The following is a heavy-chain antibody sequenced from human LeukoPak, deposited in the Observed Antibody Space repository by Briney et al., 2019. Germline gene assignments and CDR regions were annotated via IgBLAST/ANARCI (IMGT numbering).Heavy chain of an antibody. D-gene: IGHD3-22*01. V-gene: IGHV1-69*04. CDR2: IIPILGIA. J-gene: IGHJ5*02. Sequence: SVKVSCKASGGTFISYAISWVRQAPGQGLEWMGRIIPILGIANYAQKFQGRVTITADKSTSTAYMELSSLRSEDTAVYYCARNQYYYDSSGLFDPWGQGTLVTVSS. CDR1: GGTFISYA. CDR3: ARNQYYYDSSGLFDP.